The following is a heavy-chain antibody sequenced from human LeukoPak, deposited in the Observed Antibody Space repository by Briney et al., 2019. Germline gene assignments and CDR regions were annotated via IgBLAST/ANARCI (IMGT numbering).Heavy chain of an antibody. V-gene: IGHV3-11*04. CDR2: ISSSGSTI. CDR1: GFTFSDYY. J-gene: IGHJ4*02. D-gene: IGHD6-13*01. CDR3: ARDLQQQLEYYFDY. Sequence: GGSLRLSCAASGFTFSDYYMSWIRQAPGKGLEWVSYISSSGSTIYYADSVKGRFTISRDNAKNSLYLQMNSLRAEDTAVYYCARDLQQQLEYYFDYWGQGTLVTVSS.